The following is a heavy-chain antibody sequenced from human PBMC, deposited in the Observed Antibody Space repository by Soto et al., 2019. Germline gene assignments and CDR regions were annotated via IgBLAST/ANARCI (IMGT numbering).Heavy chain of an antibody. CDR2: IYYSGST. V-gene: IGHV4-31*03. Sequence: SETLSLTCTVSGGSISSGGYYWSWIRQHPGKGLEWIGYIYYSGSTYYNPSLKSRVTISVDTSKNQFSLKLSSVTAADTAVYYCARKIDYDFWSGYYIFDYWGQGTLVTVSS. J-gene: IGHJ4*02. CDR1: GGSISSGGYY. D-gene: IGHD3-3*01. CDR3: ARKIDYDFWSGYYIFDY.